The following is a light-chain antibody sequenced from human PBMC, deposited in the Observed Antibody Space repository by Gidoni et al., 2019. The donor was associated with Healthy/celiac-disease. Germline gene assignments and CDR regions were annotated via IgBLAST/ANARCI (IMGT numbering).Light chain of an antibody. J-gene: IGKJ4*01. CDR1: QSVLYNSNNKNY. Sequence: DIVMTQSPDSLAVPLGERATINCKSSQSVLYNSNNKNYLAWYQQKPGQPPKLLIYWASTRESGVPDRFSGSGSGTDFTLTISSLQAEDVAVYYCQQYYSIPLLTFGGGTKVEIK. CDR3: QQYYSIPLLT. CDR2: WAS. V-gene: IGKV4-1*01.